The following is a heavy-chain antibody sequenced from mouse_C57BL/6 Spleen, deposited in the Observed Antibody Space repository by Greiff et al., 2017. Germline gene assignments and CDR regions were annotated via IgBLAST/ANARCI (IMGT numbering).Heavy chain of an antibody. CDR3: ARYRGGYYSYFDY. D-gene: IGHD2-3*01. CDR1: GFTFTDYY. Sequence: EVKVEESGGGLVQPGGSLSLSCAASGFTFTDYYMSWVRQPPGKALEWLGFIRNKANGYTTEYSASVKGRFTISRDNSQSILYLQMNALRAEDSATYYCARYRGGYYSYFDYWGQGTTLTVSS. V-gene: IGHV7-3*01. CDR2: IRNKANGYTT. J-gene: IGHJ2*01.